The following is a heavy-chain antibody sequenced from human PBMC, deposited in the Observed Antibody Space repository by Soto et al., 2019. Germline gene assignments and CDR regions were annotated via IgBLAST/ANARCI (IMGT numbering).Heavy chain of an antibody. D-gene: IGHD2-2*01. CDR3: ASEVQLTYYFDY. V-gene: IGHV1-2*07. CDR1: GYPFIGYH. CDR2: INPTSGAT. Sequence: GSVKVCCKSSGYPFIGYHLHWVRQAPGQGLEWIGWINPTSGATNCTHKFQVRVTMTSYTSMSTAYMEMSRLRSYDTAVYYCASEVQLTYYFDYWGQGTMVTVSS. J-gene: IGHJ4*02.